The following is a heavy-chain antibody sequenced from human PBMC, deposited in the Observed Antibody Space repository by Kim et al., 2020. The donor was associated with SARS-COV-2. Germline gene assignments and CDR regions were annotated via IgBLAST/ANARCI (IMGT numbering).Heavy chain of an antibody. D-gene: IGHD2-8*02. CDR2: IIPIFGTA. V-gene: IGHV1-69*13. CDR3: ARNHLPIWSALLGGLYY. J-gene: IGHJ4*02. CDR1: GGTFSSYA. Sequence: SVKVSCKASGGTFSSYAISWVRQAPGQGLEWMGGIIPIFGTANYAQKFQGRVTITADESTSTAYMELSSLRSEDTAVYYCARNHLPIWSALLGGLYYWGQGTLVTVSS.